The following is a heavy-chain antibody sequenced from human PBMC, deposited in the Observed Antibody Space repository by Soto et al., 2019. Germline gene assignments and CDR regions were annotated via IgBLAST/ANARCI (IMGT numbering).Heavy chain of an antibody. J-gene: IGHJ4*02. Sequence: QVQLVQSGAEMKKPGSSVKVSCKASGGSFKTYAFNWVRQAPGQGLEYMGGIIPVFGTANYAQNFQDRVTXXXXXXXXXXXXXXXXXXXXXXAMXXXXXXLXATMGHDNWGKGTLVTVSS. D-gene: IGHD3-10*01. CDR2: IIPVFGTA. CDR3: XXXLXATMGHDN. CDR1: GGSFKTYA. V-gene: IGHV1-69*05.